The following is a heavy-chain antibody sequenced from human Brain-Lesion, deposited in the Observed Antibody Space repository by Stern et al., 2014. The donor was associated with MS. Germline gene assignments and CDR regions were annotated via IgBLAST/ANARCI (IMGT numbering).Heavy chain of an antibody. J-gene: IGHJ4*02. CDR3: ARFPASRPHVFDS. V-gene: IGHV4-4*02. D-gene: IGHD6-13*01. Sequence: VQLVESGPGLVKPSGTLSLTCAVSGGSISSSNWWSWVRQSPGKGLEWIGESDHSGSTIYNPSLKSRVTVSVAKPKPRSSLTLRSVPAADTAVYFCARFPASRPHVFDSWGQGTLVTVSS. CDR1: GGSISSSNW. CDR2: SDHSGST.